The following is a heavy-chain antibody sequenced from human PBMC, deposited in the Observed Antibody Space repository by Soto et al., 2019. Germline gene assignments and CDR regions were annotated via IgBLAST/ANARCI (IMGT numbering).Heavy chain of an antibody. J-gene: IGHJ6*02. CDR1: GYTFTSYG. CDR3: ARYYYDSSGYYGSYYGMDV. Sequence: ASVKVSCKASGYTFTSYGISWVRKAAGQGLEWMGWISAYNGNTNYAQKLQGRVTISVDTSKNQFSLKLSSVTAADTAVYYCARYYYDSSGYYGSYYGMDVWGQGTTVTVSS. V-gene: IGHV1-18*01. D-gene: IGHD3-22*01. CDR2: ISAYNGNT.